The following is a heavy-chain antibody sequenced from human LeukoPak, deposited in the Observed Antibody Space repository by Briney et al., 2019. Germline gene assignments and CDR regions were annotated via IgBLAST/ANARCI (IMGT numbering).Heavy chain of an antibody. CDR3: AKDNEFWSGYPKSAFDY. V-gene: IGHV3-30*18. J-gene: IGHJ4*02. CDR2: ISYDGSNK. D-gene: IGHD3-3*01. CDR1: GFTFNSYG. Sequence: GRSLRLSCAASGFTFNSYGMPWVRQAPGKGLEWVAGISYDGSNKYYADSVKGRFTISRDKSKNTLYLQINSLRVENTAVYYCAKDNEFWSGYPKSAFDYWGQGTLVTVSS.